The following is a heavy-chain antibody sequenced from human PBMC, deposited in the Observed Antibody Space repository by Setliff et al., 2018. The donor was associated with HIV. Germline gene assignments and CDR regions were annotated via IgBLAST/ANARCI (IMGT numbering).Heavy chain of an antibody. CDR1: GGSISSGGYY. CDR3: ARVGGKGYSNFLDS. CDR2: IYHNGNA. J-gene: IGHJ4*02. Sequence: SETLSLTCTVSGGSISSGGYYWSWIRQHPGKGLEWIASIYHNGNAYYNPSLKSRVTMSVDTSKNQFSLKLSSVTAADTAVYYCARVGGKGYSNFLDSWGQGALVTVPQ. D-gene: IGHD4-4*01. V-gene: IGHV4-39*07.